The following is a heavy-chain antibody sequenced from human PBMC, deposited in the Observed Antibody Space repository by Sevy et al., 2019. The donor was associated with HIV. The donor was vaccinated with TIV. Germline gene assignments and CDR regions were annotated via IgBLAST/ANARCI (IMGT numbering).Heavy chain of an antibody. CDR3: ARGIAAAGTPTYYYYYMDV. CDR1: GGSISSGSYY. D-gene: IGHD6-13*01. J-gene: IGHJ6*03. Sequence: SETLSLTCTVSGGSISSGSYYWSWIRQPAGKGLEWVGRIYTSGSTNYNPSLKSRVTISVDTSKNQFSLKLSSVTAADTAVYYCARGIAAAGTPTYYYYYMDVWGKGTTVTVSS. CDR2: IYTSGST. V-gene: IGHV4-61*02.